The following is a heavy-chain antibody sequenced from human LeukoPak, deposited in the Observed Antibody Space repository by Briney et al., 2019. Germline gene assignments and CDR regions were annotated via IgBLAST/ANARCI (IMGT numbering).Heavy chain of an antibody. Sequence: GGSLRLSCAASGFTFSSYAMSWARQAPGKGLEWVSAISGSGGSTYYADSVKGRFTISRDNAKNSLYLQMNSLRDEDTAVYFCARERSSSWYGYHYYGLDIWGQGTTVTVSS. J-gene: IGHJ6*02. D-gene: IGHD6-13*01. CDR1: GFTFSSYA. V-gene: IGHV3-23*01. CDR2: ISGSGGST. CDR3: ARERSSSWYGYHYYGLDI.